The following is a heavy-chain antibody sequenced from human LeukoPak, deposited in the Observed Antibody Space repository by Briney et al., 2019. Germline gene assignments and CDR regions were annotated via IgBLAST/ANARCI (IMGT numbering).Heavy chain of an antibody. Sequence: SETLSLTCAVYGGSFSGYYWSWIRQPPGKGLEWIGEINHSGSTNHNPSLKSRVTISVDTSKNQFSLKLTSVTAADTAVYYCARLPELLNDPFDYWGQGTLVTVSS. CDR2: INHSGST. D-gene: IGHD1-7*01. J-gene: IGHJ4*02. CDR1: GGSFSGYY. V-gene: IGHV4-34*01. CDR3: ARLPELLNDPFDY.